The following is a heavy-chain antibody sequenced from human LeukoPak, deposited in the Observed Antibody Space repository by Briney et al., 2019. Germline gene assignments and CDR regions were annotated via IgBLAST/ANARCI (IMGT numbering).Heavy chain of an antibody. Sequence: GGSPRLXCAASGFTFSSYAMSWVRQAPGKGLEWVSAISGSGGSTYYADSVKGRFTISRDNSKNTLYLQMNSLRAEDTAVYYCAKDKRYNWNYVVYWGQGTLVTVSS. CDR2: ISGSGGST. J-gene: IGHJ4*02. CDR3: AKDKRYNWNYVVY. D-gene: IGHD1-1*01. CDR1: GFTFSSYA. V-gene: IGHV3-23*01.